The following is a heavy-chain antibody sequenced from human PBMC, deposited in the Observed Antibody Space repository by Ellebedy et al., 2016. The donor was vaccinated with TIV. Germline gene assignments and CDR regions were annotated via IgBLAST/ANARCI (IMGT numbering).Heavy chain of an antibody. V-gene: IGHV3-33*08. D-gene: IGHD4-17*01. CDR2: IWNDGSNK. CDR3: ARHYGDYGKDH. J-gene: IGHJ4*02. CDR1: VFTFSDYY. Sequence: GESLKISCVASVFTFSDYYMHWVRQAPGKGLEWVAIIWNDGSNKYYGDSVKGRFTISRDNSKNTLYLQMNSLRAEDTAVYYCARHYGDYGKDHWGQGTLVTVSS.